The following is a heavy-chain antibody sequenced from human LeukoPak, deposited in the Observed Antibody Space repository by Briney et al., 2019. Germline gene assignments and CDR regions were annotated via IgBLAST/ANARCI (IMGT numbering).Heavy chain of an antibody. CDR2: IYYSGRT. V-gene: IGHV4-39*01. CDR1: AGSISSSNYY. D-gene: IGHD3-10*01. CDR3: ARGRPDGSGSYYKFDP. Sequence: PSETLSLTCSVSAGSISSSNYYWGWIRQPPGTGLEWIGSIYYSGRTYYNPSLKSRVTISVDTSKKQFSLKLSSVTAADTAVYYCARGRPDGSGSYYKFDPWGQGTLVTVSS. J-gene: IGHJ5*02.